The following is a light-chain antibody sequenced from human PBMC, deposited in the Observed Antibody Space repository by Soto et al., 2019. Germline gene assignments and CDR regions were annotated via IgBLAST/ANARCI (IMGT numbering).Light chain of an antibody. Sequence: IVFTQSPGTLALSPGERATLSCRASQSVSSSYLAWYQQRPGQSPRLLISGASMRASGVPVRFIGSGSGTDFTLTITRLEPEDFAVYYCQQYGGSPITFGLGTRLEIK. CDR1: QSVSSSY. J-gene: IGKJ5*01. CDR2: GAS. V-gene: IGKV3-20*01. CDR3: QQYGGSPIT.